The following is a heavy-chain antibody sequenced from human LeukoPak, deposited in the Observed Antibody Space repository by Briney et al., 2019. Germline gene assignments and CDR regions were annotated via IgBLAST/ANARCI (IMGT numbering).Heavy chain of an antibody. V-gene: IGHV3-21*01. CDR2: INRSGSYI. CDR3: ARDPGMQLWSYYFDY. D-gene: IGHD5-18*01. Sequence: GGSLRLSCAASGFTFSSYAMSWVRQAPGKGLEWVSSINRSGSYIFYADSVKGRFTISRDNTKNSLYLQMNSLRAEDTAVYYCARDPGMQLWSYYFDYWGPGTLVTVSS. J-gene: IGHJ4*02. CDR1: GFTFSSYA.